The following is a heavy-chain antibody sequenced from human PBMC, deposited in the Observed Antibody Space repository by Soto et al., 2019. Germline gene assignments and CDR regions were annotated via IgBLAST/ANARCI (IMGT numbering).Heavy chain of an antibody. Sequence: QVQLVQSGAEVRQPGASVKVSCKASGYSFTTYGMSWVRQAPGQGLEYMGWINGYGHGAKYVQRFQGRFSMTTDTSTTTVYMYLRSLTSDDTAVYYCVRDLNGDFYYWGQGTVVIVSP. CDR3: VRDLNGDFYY. D-gene: IGHD3-10*01. J-gene: IGHJ4*02. CDR1: GYSFTTYG. CDR2: INGYGHGA. V-gene: IGHV1-18*01.